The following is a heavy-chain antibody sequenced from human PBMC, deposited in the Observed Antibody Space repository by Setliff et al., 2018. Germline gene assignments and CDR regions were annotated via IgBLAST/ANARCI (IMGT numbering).Heavy chain of an antibody. CDR1: DDSISSRHYY. D-gene: IGHD6-19*01. V-gene: IGHV4-61*09. J-gene: IGHJ6*03. Sequence: SETLSLTCTVSDDSISSRHYYWSWIRQPAGKGLEWLGQIYTSWSTNYNPSLKGRATVSVDTSTSQFSLRLTSVTAADSAVYFCARYPRRGNGWYPYYVDVWGKGTTVTVSS. CDR3: ARYPRRGNGWYPYYVDV. CDR2: IYTSWST.